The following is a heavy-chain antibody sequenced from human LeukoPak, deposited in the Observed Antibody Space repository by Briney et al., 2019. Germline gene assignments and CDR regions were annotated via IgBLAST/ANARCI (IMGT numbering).Heavy chain of an antibody. Sequence: SETLSLTCAVYGGSFRTDYWSWIRQPPGKGLEWIGEINHGGSSSYNPSLKSRVTMSLDASRNQFSLKLSSVTAADTAVYYCARNGWYSIDYWGQGTLVTVSS. V-gene: IGHV4-34*01. J-gene: IGHJ4*02. CDR3: ARNGWYSIDY. CDR2: INHGGSS. D-gene: IGHD6-19*01. CDR1: GGSFRTDY.